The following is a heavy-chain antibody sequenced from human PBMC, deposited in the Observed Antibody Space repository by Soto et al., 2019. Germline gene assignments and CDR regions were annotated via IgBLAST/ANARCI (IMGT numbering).Heavy chain of an antibody. D-gene: IGHD2-8*01. CDR1: GFTFTKYW. J-gene: IGHJ4*02. Sequence: EVQLVESGGGLVQPGEALRLSCAASGFTFTKYWMHWVRLAPGKGPVWVSYISSDGTTTDYADSVKGRFTISRDNANNLLYLQMDSLRVEDTAVSYCAIQDCTNDVCLETAVTVGGALEYWGQGAQVTVSS. V-gene: IGHV3-74*01. CDR2: ISSDGTTT. CDR3: AIQDCTNDVCLETAVTVGGALEY.